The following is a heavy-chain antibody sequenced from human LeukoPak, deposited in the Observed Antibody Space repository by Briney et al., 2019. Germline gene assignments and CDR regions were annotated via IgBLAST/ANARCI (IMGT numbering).Heavy chain of an antibody. V-gene: IGHV3-30*04. CDR1: GFTFSSYV. CDR2: ISYDGSNE. Sequence: GGSLRLSCAASGFTFSSYVMHWVRQAPGKGLEWVAIISYDGSNEYYADSVKGRFTISRDNAKNSLYLQMNSLRAEDTAVYYCARVSPNTVTTPQYFDYWGQGTLVTVSS. J-gene: IGHJ4*02. CDR3: ARVSPNTVTTPQYFDY. D-gene: IGHD4-17*01.